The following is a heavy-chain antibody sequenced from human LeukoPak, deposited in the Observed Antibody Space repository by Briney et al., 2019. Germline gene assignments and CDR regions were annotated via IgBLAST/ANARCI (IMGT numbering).Heavy chain of an antibody. V-gene: IGHV4-38-2*01. CDR3: ARPWKGQRALYAFDT. CDR2: IYHSGST. D-gene: IGHD1-1*01. J-gene: IGHJ3*02. CDR1: GYSISSGYY. Sequence: SETLSLTCAVSGYSISSGYYWGWIRQPPGKGLDWIGSIYHSGSTYYNPSLKSRVTISVDTSKNQFSLKLSSVTAADTAVYYCARPWKGQRALYAFDTWGQGTMVTVSS.